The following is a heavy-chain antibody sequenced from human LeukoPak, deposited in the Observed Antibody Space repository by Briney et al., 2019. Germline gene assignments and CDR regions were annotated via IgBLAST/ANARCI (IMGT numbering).Heavy chain of an antibody. CDR1: GGSISSYY. CDR2: IYYSGST. CDR3: ARGAWGSGTSPHFDY. Sequence: KTSETLSLTCTVSGGSISSYYWSWIRQPPGKGLEWIGYIYYSGSTNYNPSLKSRVTISVDTSKNQFSLKLSSVTAADTAVYYCARGAWGSGTSPHFDYWGQGTLVTVSS. V-gene: IGHV4-59*01. J-gene: IGHJ4*02. D-gene: IGHD3-10*01.